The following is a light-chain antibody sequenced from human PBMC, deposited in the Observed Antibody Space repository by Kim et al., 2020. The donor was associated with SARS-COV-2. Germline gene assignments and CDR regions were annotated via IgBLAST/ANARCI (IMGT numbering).Light chain of an antibody. Sequence: VAPGKTARVTCGGNNMGSKRVHWYQQKPGQAPVLVIYYDTDRPSGIPERFSGSNSGNTATLTISRVEAGDEADYYCQVWDSSSVVFGGGTQLTVL. V-gene: IGLV3-21*04. J-gene: IGLJ2*01. CDR2: YDT. CDR1: NMGSKR. CDR3: QVWDSSSVV.